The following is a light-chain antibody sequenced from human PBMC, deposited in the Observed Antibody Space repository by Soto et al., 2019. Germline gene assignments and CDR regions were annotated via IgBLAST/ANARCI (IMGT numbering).Light chain of an antibody. Sequence: QSALTQPASVSGSPGQSIAISCTGTSSDVGGYSYVSWYQQQPGKAPKLVISDVSNRPSGVSDRFSGSKSGNTASLTISGLQTEDEADYYCASYTTSITYVFGTGTKLTVL. J-gene: IGLJ1*01. CDR3: ASYTTSITYV. V-gene: IGLV2-14*01. CDR2: DVS. CDR1: SSDVGGYSY.